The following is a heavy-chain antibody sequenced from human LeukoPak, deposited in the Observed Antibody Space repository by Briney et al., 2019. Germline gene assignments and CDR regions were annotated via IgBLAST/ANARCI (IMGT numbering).Heavy chain of an antibody. D-gene: IGHD3-9*01. Sequence: ASVKVSCKTSGYTFTIYYIHWVRQAPGQGLEWMGLINPSGGSTNYAQKFQGRVTMTRDTSTSTVYIELSSLRSEDTAVYYCARRPSKYYDILTGYYRSEFDYWGQGTLVTVSS. J-gene: IGHJ4*02. CDR1: GYTFTIYY. CDR3: ARRPSKYYDILTGYYRSEFDY. CDR2: INPSGGST. V-gene: IGHV1-46*01.